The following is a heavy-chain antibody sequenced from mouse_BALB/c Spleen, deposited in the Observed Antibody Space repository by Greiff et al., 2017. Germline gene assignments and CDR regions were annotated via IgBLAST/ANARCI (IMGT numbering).Heavy chain of an antibody. CDR1: GYTFSSYW. D-gene: IGHD1-1*01. Sequence: VQLQESGAELMKPGASVKISCKATGYTFSSYWIEWVKQRPGHGLEWIGEILPGSGSTNYNEKFKGKATFTADTSSNTAYMQLSSLTSEDSAVYYCARSRVYYYGSSFDYWGQGTTLTVSS. CDR3: ARSRVYYYGSSFDY. V-gene: IGHV1-9*01. J-gene: IGHJ2*01. CDR2: ILPGSGST.